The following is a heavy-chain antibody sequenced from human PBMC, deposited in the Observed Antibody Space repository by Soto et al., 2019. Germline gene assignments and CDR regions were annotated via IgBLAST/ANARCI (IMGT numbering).Heavy chain of an antibody. Sequence: QAQLVESGGGVVQSGRSLRLSCEASGFTFRSHAMHWVGQTPGKGLEWVAVISYDATIQSYADSVKGRFTISRDNSANTLFLHMHSLRAEDTAVYFCAKLVESGDSFDLWGQGTVVTVSS. CDR3: AKLVESGDSFDL. D-gene: IGHD3-10*01. CDR2: ISYDATIQ. V-gene: IGHV3-30*18. J-gene: IGHJ3*01. CDR1: GFTFRSHA.